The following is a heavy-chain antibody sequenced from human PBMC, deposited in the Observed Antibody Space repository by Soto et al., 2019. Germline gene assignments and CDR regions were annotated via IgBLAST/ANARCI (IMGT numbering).Heavy chain of an antibody. CDR3: ARDSELSSTYYDYVWGSYRDPTPFDY. CDR2: TSAYNGNT. V-gene: IGHV1-18*01. Sequence: GASVKVSCKASGYTFTSYGISWVRPAHGQGLEWMGWTSAYNGNTNYAQKLQGRVTMTTDTSTSTAYMELRSLRSDDTAVYYCARDSELSSTYYDYVWGSYRDPTPFDYWGQGTLVTVSS. D-gene: IGHD3-16*01. CDR1: GYTFTSYG. J-gene: IGHJ4*02.